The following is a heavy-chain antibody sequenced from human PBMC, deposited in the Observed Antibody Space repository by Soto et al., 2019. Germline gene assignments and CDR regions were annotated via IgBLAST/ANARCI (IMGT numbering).Heavy chain of an antibody. Sequence: ASVKVSCKASGYTFSTYGVSWVRQAPGQGLEWMGWITVSNGNTNYIDNLQGRVTMTTDTSTSTAYMELWRLRSDDTAVYYCARSYSYGSYWYFDDWGQGTLVAVSS. V-gene: IGHV1-18*04. CDR2: ITVSNGNT. D-gene: IGHD3-22*01. J-gene: IGHJ4*02. CDR1: GYTFSTYG. CDR3: ARSYSYGSYWYFDD.